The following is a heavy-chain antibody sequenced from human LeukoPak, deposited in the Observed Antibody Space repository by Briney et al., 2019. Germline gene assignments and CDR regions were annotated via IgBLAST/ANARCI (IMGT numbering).Heavy chain of an antibody. V-gene: IGHV4-39*01. J-gene: IGHJ4*02. D-gene: IGHD3-10*01. CDR3: ANLYNSGSYFGY. CDR2: FYYSRST. Sequence: PSETLSLTCTVSGGSVSSSSDYWGRIRQPPGKGLEWIGSFYYSRSTYYNPALKSRVTISVDTSKNQFSLKLSSVTAADTAVYYCANLYNSGSYFGYWGQGTLVTVSS. CDR1: GGSVSSSSDY.